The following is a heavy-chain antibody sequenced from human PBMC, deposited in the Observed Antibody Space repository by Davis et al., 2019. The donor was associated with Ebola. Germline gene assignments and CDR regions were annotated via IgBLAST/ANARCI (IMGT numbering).Heavy chain of an antibody. CDR2: INPSGGGT. CDR3: ARDAFDGPGHSSGTNDY. J-gene: IGHJ4*02. Sequence: ASVKVSCKASGYTFTSYFMHWVRQAPGQGLEWMGVINPSGGGTTYAQKFQGRVTMTRDTSTSTVYMELSRLTSDDTSVYYCARDAFDGPGHSSGTNDYWGQGTLVTVSS. V-gene: IGHV1-46*01. CDR1: GYTFTSYF. D-gene: IGHD6-19*01.